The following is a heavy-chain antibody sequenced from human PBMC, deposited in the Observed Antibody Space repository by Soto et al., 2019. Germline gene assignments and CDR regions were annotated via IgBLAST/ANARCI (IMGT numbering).Heavy chain of an antibody. D-gene: IGHD2-2*01. Sequence: WASVKVSCKASGYTFTSYGISWVRQAPGQGLEWMGWIRPYNGNTNYAQKLQGRVTMTTDTSTNTAYMELRSLRSDDTAVYFCARTFVAVPAALNWFDPWGQGTLVNVSS. CDR2: IRPYNGNT. V-gene: IGHV1-18*01. J-gene: IGHJ5*02. CDR3: ARTFVAVPAALNWFDP. CDR1: GYTFTSYG.